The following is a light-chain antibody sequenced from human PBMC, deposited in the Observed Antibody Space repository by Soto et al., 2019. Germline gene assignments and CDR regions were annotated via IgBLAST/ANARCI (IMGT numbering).Light chain of an antibody. CDR1: QSISSW. CDR2: KAS. J-gene: IGKJ1*01. CDR3: QQHRT. V-gene: IGKV1-5*03. Sequence: DIQMTQSPSTLSASVGDRVTITCRASQSISSWLAWYQQKPGKAPKLLIYKASSLESGVPSRFSGSGSGTEFTLIIRSLQADDFATYYCQQHRTFGQGTKVEIK.